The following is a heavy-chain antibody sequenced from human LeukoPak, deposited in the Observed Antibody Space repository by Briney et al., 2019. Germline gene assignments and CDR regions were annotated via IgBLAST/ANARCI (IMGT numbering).Heavy chain of an antibody. V-gene: IGHV3-21*01. Sequence: GGSLRLSCAASGFTFSSYSMNWVRQAPGTGLEWVSSISSSSSYIYYADSVKGRFTISRDNAKNSLYLQMNSLRAEDTAVYYCARDMSIAAAGTHRGDYWGQGTLVTVSS. J-gene: IGHJ4*02. CDR3: ARDMSIAAAGTHRGDY. D-gene: IGHD6-13*01. CDR1: GFTFSSYS. CDR2: ISSSSSYI.